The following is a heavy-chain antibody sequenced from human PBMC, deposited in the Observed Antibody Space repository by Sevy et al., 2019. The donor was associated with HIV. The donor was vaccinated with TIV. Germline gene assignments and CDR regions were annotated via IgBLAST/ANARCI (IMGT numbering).Heavy chain of an antibody. Sequence: GGSLRLSCAASAFTFSSYWMSWVRQAPGKGLEWVANIKQDGSEKYYVDSVKGRFTISRDNAKNSLYLQMNSLRAEDTAVYYCARDQAAYYYDSSGRFDYWGQGTLVTVSS. CDR2: IKQDGSEK. D-gene: IGHD3-22*01. CDR3: ARDQAAYYYDSSGRFDY. CDR1: AFTFSSYW. V-gene: IGHV3-7*01. J-gene: IGHJ4*02.